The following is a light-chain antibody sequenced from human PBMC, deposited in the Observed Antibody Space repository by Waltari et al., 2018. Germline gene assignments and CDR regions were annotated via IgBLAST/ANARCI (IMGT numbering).Light chain of an antibody. CDR2: DAS. V-gene: IGKV3-11*01. Sequence: DIILTQSPGTLSLSPGERATLSCRASQSLDTYLAWYQQNPGQAPTLIIYDASKRAAGAPARFSGGGSGTDFTLTITTLESEDSAVYYCQQRSVRPLTFGGGIRLEIK. CDR3: QQRSVRPLT. CDR1: QSLDTY. J-gene: IGKJ4*01.